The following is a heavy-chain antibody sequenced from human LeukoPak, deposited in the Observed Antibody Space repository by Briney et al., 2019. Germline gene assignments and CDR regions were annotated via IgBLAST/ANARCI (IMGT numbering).Heavy chain of an antibody. V-gene: IGHV4-59*08. CDR3: ARISPDDFWSGYIFDY. CDR2: IYYSGST. CDR1: GGSISSYY. D-gene: IGHD3-3*01. J-gene: IGHJ4*02. Sequence: PSETLSLTCTVSGGSISSYYWSWIRQPPVKGLEWIGYIYYSGSTNYNPSLKSRVTISVDTSKNQFSLKLSSVTAADTAVYYCARISPDDFWSGYIFDYWGQGTLVTVSS.